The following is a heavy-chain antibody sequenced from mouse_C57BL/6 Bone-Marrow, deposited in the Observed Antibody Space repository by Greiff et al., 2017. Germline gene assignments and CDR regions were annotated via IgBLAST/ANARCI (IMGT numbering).Heavy chain of an antibody. Sequence: VQLQQSGPELVKPGASAKISCKASGYSFPGYYMNWVKQSPEKSLEWIGEINPSTGGTTYNQKFKAKATLTVDKSSSTAYMQLKSLTSEDSAVYYCARTGTGDYWGQGTTLTVSS. CDR3: ARTGTGDY. J-gene: IGHJ2*01. CDR1: GYSFPGYY. V-gene: IGHV1-42*01. CDR2: INPSTGGT. D-gene: IGHD4-1*01.